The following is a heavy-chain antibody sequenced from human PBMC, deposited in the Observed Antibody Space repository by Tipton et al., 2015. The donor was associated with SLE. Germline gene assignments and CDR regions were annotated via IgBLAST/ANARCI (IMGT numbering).Heavy chain of an antibody. CDR2: IIPMFETA. V-gene: IGHV1-69*13. CDR1: GYTFINYG. CDR3: ARDLAAAGTSYGMDV. Sequence: QLVQSGAEVKKPGASVKVSCKASGYTFINYGISWVRQAPGQGLEWMGRIIPMFETANYGQKFQGRVTITADESTRTAYMELRSLRSEDTAVYYCARDLAAAGTSYGMDVWGQGTTVTVSS. D-gene: IGHD6-13*01. J-gene: IGHJ6*02.